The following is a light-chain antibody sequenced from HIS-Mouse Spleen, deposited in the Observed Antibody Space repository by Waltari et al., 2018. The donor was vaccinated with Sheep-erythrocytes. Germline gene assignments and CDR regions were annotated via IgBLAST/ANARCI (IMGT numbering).Light chain of an antibody. CDR2: AVS. Sequence: QSALTQPRSVSGSPGQSVTISCTGTSSDVGGYNYVSWYQQHPGKAPKLMIYAVSKRPSGVPHRFSGSKSGNTASLNISGLQAEDEADYYCCSYAGSYNHVFATGTKVTVL. CDR1: SSDVGGYNY. J-gene: IGLJ1*01. V-gene: IGLV2-11*01. CDR3: CSYAGSYNHV.